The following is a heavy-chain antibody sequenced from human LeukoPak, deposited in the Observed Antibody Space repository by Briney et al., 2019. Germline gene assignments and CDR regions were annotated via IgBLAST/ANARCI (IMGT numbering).Heavy chain of an antibody. V-gene: IGHV3-48*01. Sequence: GGSLRLSCAASGFTFSSYNMNWVRQAPGKGLEWISHISSGSGTIYYADSVKGRFIISRDNAKNSLYLQMNSLRAEDTAVYYCARKSGTIAIPFDYWGQGTLVTVSS. D-gene: IGHD2-21*01. CDR3: ARKSGTIAIPFDY. CDR2: ISSGSGTI. J-gene: IGHJ4*02. CDR1: GFTFSSYN.